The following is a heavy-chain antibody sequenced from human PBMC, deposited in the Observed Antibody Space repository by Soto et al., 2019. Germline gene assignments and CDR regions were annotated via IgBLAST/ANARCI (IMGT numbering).Heavy chain of an antibody. J-gene: IGHJ6*02. Sequence: PGGSLRLSCAASGFTFSSYSMNWVRQAPGKGLEWVSSISSSSSYIYYADSVKGRFTISRDSAKNSLYLQMNSLRAEDTAVYYCARDLRLSSGWTPYGMDVWGQGTTVTVSS. CDR3: ARDLRLSSGWTPYGMDV. CDR2: ISSSSSYI. V-gene: IGHV3-21*01. CDR1: GFTFSSYS. D-gene: IGHD6-19*01.